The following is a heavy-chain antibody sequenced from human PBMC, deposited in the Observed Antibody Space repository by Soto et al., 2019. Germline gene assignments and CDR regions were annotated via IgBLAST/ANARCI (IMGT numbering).Heavy chain of an antibody. CDR1: GGSFSGYY. J-gene: IGHJ5*02. V-gene: IGHV4-34*01. D-gene: IGHD1-1*01. CDR3: ARYSGTRNWFDP. CDR2: INHSGST. Sequence: SETLSLTCAVYGGSFSGYYWSWIRQPPGKGLEWIGEINHSGSTNYNPSLKSRVTISVDTSKNQFSLKLSSVTAADTAVYYCARYSGTRNWFDPWGQGTLVTSPQ.